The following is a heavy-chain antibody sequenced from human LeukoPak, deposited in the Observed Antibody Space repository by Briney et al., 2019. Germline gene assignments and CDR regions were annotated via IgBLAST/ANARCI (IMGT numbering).Heavy chain of an antibody. J-gene: IGHJ4*02. V-gene: IGHV3-15*01. CDR2: IKRKSDGGTA. CDR3: TIPETGTTRY. CDR1: GFSFNNAW. Sequence: GGSLRLSCAASGFSFNNAWMSWVRQAPGKGLEWVGRIKRKSDGGTADYAAPVKGRFTISRDDSKNTLYLQMNSLKTEDTAVYYCTIPETGTTRYWGQGTLVTVSS. D-gene: IGHD1-1*01.